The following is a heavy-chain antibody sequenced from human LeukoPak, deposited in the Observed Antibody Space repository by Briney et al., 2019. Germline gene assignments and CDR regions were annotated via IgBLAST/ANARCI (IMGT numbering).Heavy chain of an antibody. V-gene: IGHV3-23*01. Sequence: PGGSLRLSCAASGFTFSSYAMSWVRQAPGKGLEWVSAISGCGGSTYYADSVKGRFTISRDNSKNTLYLQMNSLRAEDTAVYYCAKSRSGIAAAGTNYWGQGTLVTVSS. CDR3: AKSRSGIAAAGTNY. CDR1: GFTFSSYA. CDR2: ISGCGGST. D-gene: IGHD6-13*01. J-gene: IGHJ4*02.